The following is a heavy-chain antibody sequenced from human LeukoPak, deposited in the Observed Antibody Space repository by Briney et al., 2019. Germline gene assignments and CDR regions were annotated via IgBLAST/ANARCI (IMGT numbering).Heavy chain of an antibody. J-gene: IGHJ4*02. CDR2: IKQDGSEK. Sequence: PGGSLRLSCAASGFTFSSYAVSWVRQAPGKGLEWVANIKQDGSEKYYVDSVKGRFTISRDNAKNSLYLQMNSLRAEDTAVYYCARGGSYYYDSSGYYWFDYWGQGTLVTVSS. CDR3: ARGGSYYYDSSGYYWFDY. V-gene: IGHV3-7*01. CDR1: GFTFSSYA. D-gene: IGHD3-22*01.